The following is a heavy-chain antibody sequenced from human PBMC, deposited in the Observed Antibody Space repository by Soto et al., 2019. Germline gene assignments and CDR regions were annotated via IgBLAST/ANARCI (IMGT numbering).Heavy chain of an antibody. CDR1: GGSISSYY. D-gene: IGHD2-15*01. CDR3: AREKTSMSTHYFYYGMDV. J-gene: IGHJ6*02. CDR2: MYNTGST. V-gene: IGHV4-59*01. Sequence: PSETLSLTCTVSGGSISSYYWSWIRQPPGKGLEWMGDMYNTGSTGYNPSLKRRGTILVDTSKKPFSLKLNSVTAADTAVYYCAREKTSMSTHYFYYGMDVWGQGTTVTVSS.